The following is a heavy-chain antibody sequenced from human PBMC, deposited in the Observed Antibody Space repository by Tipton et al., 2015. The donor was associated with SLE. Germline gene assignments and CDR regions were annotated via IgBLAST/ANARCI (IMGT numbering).Heavy chain of an antibody. CDR3: ARANGANFDY. Sequence: QLVQSGGGVVQPGRSLRLSCAASGFIFSSYAVHWVRQAPGKGLEWLAVISYDGSNKYYADSVKGRFTISRDNSKNTLYLQMNSLRVEDTAVYYCARANGANFDYWGQGTLVTVSS. J-gene: IGHJ4*02. CDR1: GFIFSSYA. D-gene: IGHD4-17*01. CDR2: ISYDGSNK. V-gene: IGHV3-30-3*01.